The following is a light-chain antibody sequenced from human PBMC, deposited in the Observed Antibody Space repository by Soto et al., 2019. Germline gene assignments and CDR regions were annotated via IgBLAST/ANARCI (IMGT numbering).Light chain of an antibody. CDR1: QSVNSN. CDR3: QQYNNWIT. V-gene: IGKV3-15*01. CDR2: GTS. J-gene: IGKJ5*01. Sequence: EIVMTQSPATLSVSPGERATLSCRASQSVNSNLAWYQQKAGQAPRXLIYGTSTRATGIPARFSGSGSGTEFTLTISSLQSEDFAVYYCQQYNNWITFGQGTRLEIK.